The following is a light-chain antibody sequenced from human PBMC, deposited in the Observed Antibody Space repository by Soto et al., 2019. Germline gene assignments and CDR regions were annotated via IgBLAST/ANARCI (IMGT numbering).Light chain of an antibody. CDR3: QQYGSSGT. V-gene: IGKV3-15*01. J-gene: IGKJ1*01. CDR1: QSVSSN. CDR2: GAS. Sequence: ELGMTQTPATRSACSGVRATLSFRASQSVSSNLAWYQQKPGPAPRLLIYGASTRATGIPARFSGSGSGTDFTLTISRLEPEDFAVYYCQQYGSSGTFCQGTKV.